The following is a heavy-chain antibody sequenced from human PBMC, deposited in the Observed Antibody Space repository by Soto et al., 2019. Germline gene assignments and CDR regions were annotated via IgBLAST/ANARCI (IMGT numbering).Heavy chain of an antibody. J-gene: IGHJ4*02. CDR1: GVSISRYY. CDR2: IYYSGST. V-gene: IGHV4-59*08. Sequence: SDTMSLTCTVSGVSISRYYLSLTRQPPRKGLEWIGYIYYSGSTNYNPSLKSRVTISVDTSKNQFSLKLSSVTAADTAVYYCARVPDPHDYGDYGVGDYWGQGTLVTVS. CDR3: ARVPDPHDYGDYGVGDY. D-gene: IGHD4-17*01.